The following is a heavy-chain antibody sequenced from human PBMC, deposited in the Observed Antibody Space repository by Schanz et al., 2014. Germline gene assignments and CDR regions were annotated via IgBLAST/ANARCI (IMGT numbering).Heavy chain of an antibody. CDR2: IIPIHGIV. D-gene: IGHD5-12*01. Sequence: QVQLVQSGAEVKKPGSSMKVSCKASGGTFSTYPINWLRQAPGQGLEWMGRIIPIHGIVNYAQRFQDRVRITADKSTSTAYMELSSLRSDDTAVYYCAREMLDIVATMDDDAFDIWGQGTMVTVSS. V-gene: IGHV1-69*04. J-gene: IGHJ3*02. CDR3: AREMLDIVATMDDDAFDI. CDR1: GGTFSTYP.